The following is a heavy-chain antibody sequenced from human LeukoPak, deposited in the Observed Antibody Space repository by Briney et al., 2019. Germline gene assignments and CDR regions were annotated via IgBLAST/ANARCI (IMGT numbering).Heavy chain of an antibody. D-gene: IGHD2-15*01. CDR3: ARERSGGYSVRWFDP. CDR2: INHSGST. V-gene: IGHV4-34*01. CDR1: GGSFSGYY. Sequence: PSETLSLTCAVYGGSFSGYYWSWIRQPPGKGLEWIGEINHSGSTNYNPSLKSRVTISVDTSKNQFSLKLSSVTAADTAVYYCARERSGGYSVRWFDPWGQGTLVTVSS. J-gene: IGHJ5*02.